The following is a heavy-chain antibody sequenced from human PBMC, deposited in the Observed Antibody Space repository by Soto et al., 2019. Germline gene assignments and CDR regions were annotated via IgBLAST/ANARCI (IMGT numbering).Heavy chain of an antibody. Sequence: VSCKASGGTFSSYTISWVRQAPGQGLEWMGRIIPILDIANYAQKFQGRVTISADKSTSTAYMELSSLRSEDTAVYYCARDLRAAAEVFDPWGQGTLVTVSS. V-gene: IGHV1-69*04. J-gene: IGHJ5*02. CDR3: ARDLRAAAEVFDP. CDR1: GGTFSSYT. CDR2: IIPILDIA. D-gene: IGHD6-13*01.